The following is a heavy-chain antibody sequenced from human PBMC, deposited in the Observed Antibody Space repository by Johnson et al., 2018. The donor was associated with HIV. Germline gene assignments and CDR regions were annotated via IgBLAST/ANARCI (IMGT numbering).Heavy chain of an antibody. Sequence: EVQLVESGGGLVKPGGSLRLSCAASGFTFSNAWMSWVRQAPGKGLEWVGRMKSRTDGGTTDYAAPVKGRFTISRDDSKNTLYLQMISLKTEDTAVYFCTICITMIVVVTTDAFDIWGQGTMVTVSS. CDR1: GFTFSNAW. D-gene: IGHD3-22*01. CDR3: TICITMIVVVTTDAFDI. V-gene: IGHV3-15*01. CDR2: MKSRTDGGTT. J-gene: IGHJ3*02.